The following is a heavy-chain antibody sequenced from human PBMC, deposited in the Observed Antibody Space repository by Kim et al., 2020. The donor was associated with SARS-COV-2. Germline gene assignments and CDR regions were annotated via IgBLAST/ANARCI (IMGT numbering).Heavy chain of an antibody. CDR2: LNPNSGAT. CDR3: ARGYSSPYGSLGACDI. CDR1: GYVFTDYY. V-gene: IGHV1-2*06. J-gene: IGHJ3*02. D-gene: IGHD5-18*01. Sequence: ASVKVSCKAYGYVFTDYYIKWIRQAPGQGLEWMRRLNPNSGATDYAHDFQGRVTMTSDASINTAYMELSSLRPDDTAVYYCARGYSSPYGSLGACDIWGQGTMVTVSS.